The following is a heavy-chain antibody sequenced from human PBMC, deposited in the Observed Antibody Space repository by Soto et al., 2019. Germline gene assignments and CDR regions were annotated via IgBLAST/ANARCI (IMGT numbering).Heavy chain of an antibody. Sequence: SGPTLVNPTETLTLTCTVSGFSLSNARMGVSWIRQPPGKALEWLAHIFSNDEKSYSTSLKSRLTISKDTSKSQVVLTMTNMDPVDTATYYCARMGSSWAKEVWFDPWGQGTLVTVSS. CDR2: IFSNDEK. D-gene: IGHD6-13*01. CDR3: ARMGSSWAKEVWFDP. CDR1: GFSLSNARMG. V-gene: IGHV2-26*01. J-gene: IGHJ5*02.